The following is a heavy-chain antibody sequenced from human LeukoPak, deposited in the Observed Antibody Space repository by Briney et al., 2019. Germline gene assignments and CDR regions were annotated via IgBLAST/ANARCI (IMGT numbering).Heavy chain of an antibody. CDR2: IYPGDSDT. CDR3: ARHPPYMVRGVISMGMVDI. V-gene: IGHV5-51*01. D-gene: IGHD3-10*01. J-gene: IGHJ3*02. CDR1: GYSFTSYW. Sequence: GESLKISCKGSGYSFTSYWIGWVRQMPGKGLEWMGIIYPGDSDTRYSPSFQGQVTISADKSISTAYLQWSSLKASDTAMYYCARHPPYMVRGVISMGMVDIWGQGTMVTVSS.